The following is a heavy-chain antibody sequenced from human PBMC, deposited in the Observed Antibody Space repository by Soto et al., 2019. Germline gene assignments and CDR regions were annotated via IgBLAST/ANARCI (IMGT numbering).Heavy chain of an antibody. V-gene: IGHV4-39*07. D-gene: IGHD6-6*01. CDR1: GDSINSGAYY. CDR2: IYNSGST. J-gene: IGHJ4*02. CDR3: ARDLYSSSSYGQSH. Sequence: PSEALCRTCPFSGDSINSGAYYWAWVRPRPGKGLEWIGSIYNSGSTYYNPSLKSRVTISVDTSKNQFSLKLSSVTAADTAVYYCARDLYSSSSYGQSHWGQGTLVTVSS.